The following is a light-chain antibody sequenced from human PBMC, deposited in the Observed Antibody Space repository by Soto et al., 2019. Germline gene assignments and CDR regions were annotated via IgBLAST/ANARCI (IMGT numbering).Light chain of an antibody. V-gene: IGKV1-27*01. Sequence: DIQMTQSPSSLSASVGDRVTITCRASQGISNYLAWYQQKPGKVPKLLIYDASNRATGIPARFSGSGSGTDFTLTISSLEPEDFAVYYCQHRSDWPYTFGRGTTLEI. J-gene: IGKJ2*01. CDR2: DAS. CDR3: QHRSDWPYT. CDR1: QGISNY.